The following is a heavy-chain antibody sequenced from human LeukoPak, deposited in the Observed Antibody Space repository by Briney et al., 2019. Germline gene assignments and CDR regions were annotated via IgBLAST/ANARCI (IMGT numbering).Heavy chain of an antibody. Sequence: SETLSLTCTVSGGSMSSSYWNWIRQPAGRGLEWIGRIYTSGSTNYSPSLNSRVTMSVDTSKNQFSLKLSSVTAADTAVYYCARDFDPWGQGTLVTVSS. CDR3: ARDFDP. J-gene: IGHJ5*02. V-gene: IGHV4-4*07. CDR1: GGSMSSSY. CDR2: IYTSGST.